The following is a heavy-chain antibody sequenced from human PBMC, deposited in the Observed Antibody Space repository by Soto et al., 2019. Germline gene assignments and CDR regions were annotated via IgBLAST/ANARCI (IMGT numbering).Heavy chain of an antibody. CDR1: GFTFKEYA. J-gene: IGHJ4*02. Sequence: QVQLVESGGGVVQPGGSLRLSCTASGFTFKEYAMHWVRQAPGKGLEWVAVMSYDGNDKSYADSVKGRFTISRDNYKNTLYLQMNSLRPEDTCMFYSARDSRPKGYSYDYFDYWGKRTLDTVSS. D-gene: IGHD5-18*01. CDR2: MSYDGNDK. CDR3: ARDSRPKGYSYDYFDY. V-gene: IGHV3-30-3*01.